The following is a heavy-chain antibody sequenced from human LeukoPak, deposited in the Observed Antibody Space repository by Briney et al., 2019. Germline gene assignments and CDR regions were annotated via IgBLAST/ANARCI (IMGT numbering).Heavy chain of an antibody. Sequence: ASVKVSCKASGYTFTSYGISWVRQAPGQGLEWMGWISAYNGNTNYAQKLQGRVTMTTDTSTSTAYMELRSLRSDDTAVYYCARDPKITIFGVVTRPFDYWGQGTLVTVSS. J-gene: IGHJ4*02. CDR3: ARDPKITIFGVVTRPFDY. V-gene: IGHV1-18*01. CDR2: ISAYNGNT. D-gene: IGHD3-3*01. CDR1: GYTFTSYG.